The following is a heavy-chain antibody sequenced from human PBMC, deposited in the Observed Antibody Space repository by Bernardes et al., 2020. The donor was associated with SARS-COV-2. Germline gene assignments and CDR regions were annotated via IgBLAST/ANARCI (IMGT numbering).Heavy chain of an antibody. CDR3: AREYTYGFDS. D-gene: IGHD5-18*01. Sequence: GSLRLSCAASGFTFSSSVMNWVRQAPGKGLEWVSYISTGCSTKYYADSVKGRFTISRDNAKNSLYLQMNSLRAEDTAVYYCAREYTYGFDSWGQGTLVTVSS. V-gene: IGHV3-48*03. CDR1: GFTFSSSV. J-gene: IGHJ4*02. CDR2: ISTGCSTK.